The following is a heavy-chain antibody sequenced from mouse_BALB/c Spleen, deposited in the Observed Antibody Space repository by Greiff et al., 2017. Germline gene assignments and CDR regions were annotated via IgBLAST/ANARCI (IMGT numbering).Heavy chain of an antibody. Sequence: VQLQQPGAELVKPGAPVKLSCKASGYTFTSYWMNWVKQRPGRGLEWIGRIDPSDSETHYNQKFKDKATLTVDKSSSTAYIQLSSLTSEDSAVYYGARGTLGFDYWGQGTTRTVSS. J-gene: IGHJ2*01. D-gene: IGHD3-1*01. V-gene: IGHV1-69*02. CDR1: GYTFTSYW. CDR2: IDPSDSET. CDR3: ARGTLGFDY.